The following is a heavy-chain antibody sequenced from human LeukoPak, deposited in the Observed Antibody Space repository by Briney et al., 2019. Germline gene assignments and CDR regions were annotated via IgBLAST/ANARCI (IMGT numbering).Heavy chain of an antibody. V-gene: IGHV3-23*01. CDR3: AKYPYYDILTGPKMDV. CDR1: GFTFSSYA. J-gene: IGHJ6*02. Sequence: GGSLRLSCAASGFTFSSYAMSWVRQAPGKGLEWVSAISGSGGSTYYADSVKGRFTIYRDNSKNTLYLQMNSLRAEDTAVYYCAKYPYYDILTGPKMDVWGQGTTVTVSS. CDR2: ISGSGGST. D-gene: IGHD3-9*01.